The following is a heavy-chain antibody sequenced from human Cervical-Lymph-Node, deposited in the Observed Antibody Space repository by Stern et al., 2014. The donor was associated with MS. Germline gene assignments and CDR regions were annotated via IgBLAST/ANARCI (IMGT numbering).Heavy chain of an antibody. CDR3: TTGDGAFDF. Sequence: QLQLQESGPGLVKPSETLSLTCIVSCGSISSWYWNWIRQPAGKRLEWIGRLYSSGTTNYNPSLKSRVTMSVDLPKNHFSLHLNSVTAADTAVYYCTTGDGAFDFWGQGTLVTASS. V-gene: IGHV4-4*07. CDR2: LYSSGTT. CDR1: CGSISSWY. J-gene: IGHJ4*02. D-gene: IGHD4-17*01.